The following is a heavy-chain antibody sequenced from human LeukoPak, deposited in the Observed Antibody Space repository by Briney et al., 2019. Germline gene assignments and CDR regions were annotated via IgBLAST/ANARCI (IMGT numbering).Heavy chain of an antibody. J-gene: IGHJ3*02. CDR3: ARGESLNYDFWSGSVVDAFDI. V-gene: IGHV4-61*02. CDR2: IYTSGST. CDR1: GGSISSGSYY. D-gene: IGHD3-3*01. Sequence: SETLSLTCTVSGGSISSGSYYWSWIRQPAGKGLEWIGRIYTSGSTNYNPSLKSRVTISVDTSKNQFSLKLSSVTAADTAVYYCARGESLNYDFWSGSVVDAFDIWGQGTMVTVSS.